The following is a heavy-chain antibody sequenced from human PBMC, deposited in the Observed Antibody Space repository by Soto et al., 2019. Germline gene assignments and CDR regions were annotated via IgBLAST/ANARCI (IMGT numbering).Heavy chain of an antibody. Sequence: ASVKVSCKASGDTFTSYYMHWVRQAPGQGLEWMGMINPSGGSTSYAQKFQGRVTMTRDTSTSTVYMELSSLRSEDTAVYYCARVYPSDTRYGYVGNNWFDPWGQGTLVTVSS. V-gene: IGHV1-46*03. CDR3: ARVYPSDTRYGYVGNNWFDP. J-gene: IGHJ5*02. CDR1: GDTFTSYY. CDR2: INPSGGST. D-gene: IGHD5-18*01.